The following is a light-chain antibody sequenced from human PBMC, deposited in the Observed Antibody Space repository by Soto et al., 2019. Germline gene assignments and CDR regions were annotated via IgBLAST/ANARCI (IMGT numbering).Light chain of an antibody. Sequence: SVLTQPASVSGSPGQSITISCTGTSSDVGGYNYVSWYQQHPGKAPKLMIYEIXXXPSAVSTRFSGSKSGNTASLTISGLQAEDEAEYDCSSYTSSSTLVFGTGTKVIVL. CDR3: SSYTSSSTLV. J-gene: IGLJ1*01. CDR2: EIX. CDR1: SSDVGGYNY. V-gene: IGLV2-14*01.